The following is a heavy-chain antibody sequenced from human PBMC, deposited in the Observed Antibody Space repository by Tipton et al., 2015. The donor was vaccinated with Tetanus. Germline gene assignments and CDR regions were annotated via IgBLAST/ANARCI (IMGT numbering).Heavy chain of an antibody. J-gene: IGHJ3*02. V-gene: IGHV3-53*01. CDR1: GFSFSNYA. CDR3: ARYGKGYCSGGDCYSDGFDI. Sequence: SLRLSCAASGFSFSNYAMNWVRQAPGKGLEWVSLLYTDGRTYYADSVKGRFTISRDVFKNTVDLQMNNLRAEDTAVYYCARYGKGYCSGGDCYSDGFDIWGQGTMVTVSS. CDR2: LYTDGRT. D-gene: IGHD2-15*01.